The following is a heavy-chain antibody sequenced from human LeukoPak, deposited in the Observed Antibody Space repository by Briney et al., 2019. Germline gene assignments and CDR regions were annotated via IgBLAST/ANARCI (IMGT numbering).Heavy chain of an antibody. CDR1: GGSISSYY. V-gene: IGHV4-59*01. CDR2: IYYSGST. D-gene: IGHD4-17*01. CDR3: ARDYGDYVMRAFDI. Sequence: PSETLSLTCTVSGGSISSYYWSWIRQPPGKGLEWIGYIYYSGSTNYNPSLKSRVTISVDTPKNQFSLKLSSVTAADTAVYYCARDYGDYVMRAFDIWGQGTMVTVSS. J-gene: IGHJ3*02.